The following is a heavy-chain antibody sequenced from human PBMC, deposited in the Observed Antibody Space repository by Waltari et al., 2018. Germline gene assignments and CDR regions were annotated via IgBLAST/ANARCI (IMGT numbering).Heavy chain of an antibody. CDR3: ARGGDYYGSGRRFDY. D-gene: IGHD3-10*01. CDR1: GGSISSYS. J-gene: IGHJ4*02. CDR2: IYYSGST. V-gene: IGHV4-59*01. Sequence: QVQLQESGPGLVKPSETLSLTCTVSGGSISSYSWSWIRQPPGKGLEWIGYIYYSGSTNYNPSLKSRVTISVDTSKNQFSLKLSSVTAADTAVYYCARGGDYYGSGRRFDYWGQGTLVTVSS.